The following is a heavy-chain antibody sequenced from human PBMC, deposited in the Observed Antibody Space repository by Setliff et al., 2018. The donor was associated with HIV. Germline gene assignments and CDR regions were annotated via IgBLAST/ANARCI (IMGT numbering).Heavy chain of an antibody. Sequence: SETLSLTCTVSGDSVSSRSYYWSWIRQPPGKGLEWIGYIYYSGSTNYNPSLKSRVTVSVDTSKNHFSLKLRSVTAADTAVYYCAQLGMVDDFDYWGQGTLVTVSS. CDR3: AQLGMVDDFDY. J-gene: IGHJ4*02. D-gene: IGHD1-1*01. CDR2: IYYSGST. V-gene: IGHV4-61*03. CDR1: GDSVSSRSYY.